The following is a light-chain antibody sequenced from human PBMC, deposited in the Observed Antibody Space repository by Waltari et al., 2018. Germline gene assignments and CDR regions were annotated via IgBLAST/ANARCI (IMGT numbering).Light chain of an antibody. Sequence: DIQMPQPPSTLSASVGDSVTITCRASQSIRTWLAWYQQRPGKAPKVLIYKASNLESGVPSRFSGSGSGTEFTLTISSLQPDDFATYYCQQYSDYSITFGQGTRLEIK. CDR2: KAS. CDR3: QQYSDYSIT. CDR1: QSIRTW. J-gene: IGKJ5*01. V-gene: IGKV1-5*03.